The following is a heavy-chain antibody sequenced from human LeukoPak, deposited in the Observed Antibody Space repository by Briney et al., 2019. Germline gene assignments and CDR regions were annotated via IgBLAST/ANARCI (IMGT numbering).Heavy chain of an antibody. J-gene: IGHJ5*02. Sequence: GESLKISCKCSGYSFSSYWIGWVRQMPGKGLEWMGIIYPGDSDTRYSPSFQGQVTISADKSISTAYLQWSSLKASDTAMYYCARRYDSSGNYYEGWFDPWGQGTLVTVSS. V-gene: IGHV5-51*01. D-gene: IGHD3-22*01. CDR1: GYSFSSYW. CDR2: IYPGDSDT. CDR3: ARRYDSSGNYYEGWFDP.